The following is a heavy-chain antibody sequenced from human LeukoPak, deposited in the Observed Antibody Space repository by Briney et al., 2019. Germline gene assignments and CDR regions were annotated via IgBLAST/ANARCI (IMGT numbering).Heavy chain of an antibody. D-gene: IGHD1-26*01. Sequence: GASVKVSCKVSGYTLTELSMHWVRQAPGKGLEWMGGFDPEDGETIYAQKFQGRVTMTEDTSTDTAYMELSSLRSEDTAVYYCATDRGPSGSYYLAFDIWGQGTMVTVSS. J-gene: IGHJ3*02. V-gene: IGHV1-24*01. CDR3: ATDRGPSGSYYLAFDI. CDR1: GYTLTELS. CDR2: FDPEDGET.